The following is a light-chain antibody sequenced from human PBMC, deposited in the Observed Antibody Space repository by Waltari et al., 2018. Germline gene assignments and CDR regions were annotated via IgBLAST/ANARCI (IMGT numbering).Light chain of an antibody. CDR1: SSDVGGYNY. CDR2: DVS. CDR3: SSYTSSSTLV. V-gene: IGLV2-14*03. J-gene: IGLJ2*01. Sequence: QSALTQPASVSGSPGQSITIFCTGTSSDVGGYNYVSWYQQHPGKAPKLVIYDVSYWPSGVSNRFSGSKSGNTASLTISVLQAEDEADYYCSSYTSSSTLVFGGGTKLTVL.